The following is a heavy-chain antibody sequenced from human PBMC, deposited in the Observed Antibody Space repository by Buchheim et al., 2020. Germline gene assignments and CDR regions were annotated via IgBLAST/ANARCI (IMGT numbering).Heavy chain of an antibody. CDR2: ISFDGTNT. CDR3: VGGLLRSLEWLFVP. J-gene: IGHJ5*02. Sequence: QVQLVESGGGVVQPGRSLRLSCAASGFTFSNHGMYWVRQAPGKGLQWVALISFDGTNTSYADSFMGRFTVSRDNSKNTLYLQMNSLRHEDTAVYYCVGGLLRSLEWLFVPWGQGT. D-gene: IGHD3-3*01. V-gene: IGHV3-30*03. CDR1: GFTFSNHG.